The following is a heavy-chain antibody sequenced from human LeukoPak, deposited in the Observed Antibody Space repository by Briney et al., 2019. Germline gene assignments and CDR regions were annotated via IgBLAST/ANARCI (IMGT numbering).Heavy chain of an antibody. V-gene: IGHV3-33*01. Sequence: PGGSLRLSCAASGFTFSSYGMHWVRQAPGKGLEWVAVIWYDGSNKYYADSVKGRFTISRDNSKNTLYLQMKSLRAEDTAVYYCARGTYYYDSSGYPTDYWGQGTLVTVSS. CDR3: ARGTYYYDSSGYPTDY. CDR1: GFTFSSYG. CDR2: IWYDGSNK. D-gene: IGHD3-22*01. J-gene: IGHJ4*02.